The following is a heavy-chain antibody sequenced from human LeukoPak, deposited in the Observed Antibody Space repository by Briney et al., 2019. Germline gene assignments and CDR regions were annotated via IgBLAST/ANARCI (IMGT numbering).Heavy chain of an antibody. V-gene: IGHV4-59*01. J-gene: IGHJ5*02. CDR3: ARANNWFDP. CDR2: IYYSGST. CDR1: GGSISSYY. Sequence: PSETLSLTCTVSGGSISSYYWSWIRQPPGKGLEWIGYIYYSGSTNYNPSLKSRATISVDTSKNQFSLKLSSVTAADTAVYYCARANNWFDPWGQGTLVTVSS.